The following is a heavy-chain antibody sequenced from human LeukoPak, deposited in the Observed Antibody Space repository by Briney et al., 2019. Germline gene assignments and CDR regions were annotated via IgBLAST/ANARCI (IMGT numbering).Heavy chain of an antibody. Sequence: ASVKVSCKASGYTFTGYYMHWVRQAPGQGLEWMGRINPNSGGTNYAQKFQGRVTTTRDTSISTAYMELSRLRSDDTAVYYCARGGPYYYDSSGYYIGYWGQGTLVTVSS. CDR1: GYTFTGYY. D-gene: IGHD3-22*01. CDR2: INPNSGGT. V-gene: IGHV1-2*06. J-gene: IGHJ4*02. CDR3: ARGGPYYYDSSGYYIGY.